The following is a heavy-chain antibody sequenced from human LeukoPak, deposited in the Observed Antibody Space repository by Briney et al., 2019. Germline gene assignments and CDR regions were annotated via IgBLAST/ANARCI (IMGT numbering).Heavy chain of an antibody. J-gene: IGHJ4*02. V-gene: IGHV1-69*04. CDR2: IIPIVDVT. CDR1: GGTFSNFA. Sequence: SVKVSCKASGGTFSNFAFSWVDQAPGQGPQWLGRIIPIVDVTSYAQNFKGRVTITADESTTTAYMELSSLRSEDTAVYYCAREMGDREFYFDYWGQGTLVTVSS. CDR3: AREMGDREFYFDY. D-gene: IGHD3-10*01.